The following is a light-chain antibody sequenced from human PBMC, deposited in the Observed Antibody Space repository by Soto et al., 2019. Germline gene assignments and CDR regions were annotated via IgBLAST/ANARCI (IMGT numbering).Light chain of an antibody. Sequence: IQMTQSPSSLSASVGNRVPITCQASQDIATYLNWYQQKPGKAPNLLIYDASNLETGVPSRFSGGGSGTDFTLTISSLQPEDFATYYCQQSYSTLPITFGQGTRLEIK. V-gene: IGKV1-39*01. CDR3: QQSYSTLPIT. CDR2: DAS. CDR1: QDIATY. J-gene: IGKJ5*01.